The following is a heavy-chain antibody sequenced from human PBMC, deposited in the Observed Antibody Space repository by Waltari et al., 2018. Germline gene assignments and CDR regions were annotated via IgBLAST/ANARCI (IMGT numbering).Heavy chain of an antibody. D-gene: IGHD1-26*01. CDR1: GFSTSIGSY. J-gene: IGHJ4*02. CDR3: VRDAGMGDLDYLLVYFDY. CDR2: VYNSGNF. V-gene: IGHV4-38-2*02. Sequence: QVRLQESGPGLLKLPEPLSPTSRVSGFSTSIGSYWGWIRQPPGKGLEWIGSVYNSGNFYYNPSLESRATISLDTSKNQVSLRLRSVTAADTAVYFCVRDAGMGDLDYLLVYFDYWGQGTRVTVSS.